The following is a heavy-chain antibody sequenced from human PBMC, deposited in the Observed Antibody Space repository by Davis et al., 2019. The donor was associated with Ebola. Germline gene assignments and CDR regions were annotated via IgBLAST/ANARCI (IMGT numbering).Heavy chain of an antibody. CDR1: GFTFSSYW. CDR3: ARDRIVVVPAAIFYYYYGMDV. V-gene: IGHV3-7*03. CDR2: IKQDGSEK. J-gene: IGHJ6*02. D-gene: IGHD2-2*01. Sequence: GESLKISCAASGFTFSSYWMSWVRQAPGKGLEWVANIKQDGSEKYYVDSVKGRFTISRDNAKNSLYLQMNSLRAEDTAAYYCARDRIVVVPAAIFYYYYGMDVWGQGTTVTVSS.